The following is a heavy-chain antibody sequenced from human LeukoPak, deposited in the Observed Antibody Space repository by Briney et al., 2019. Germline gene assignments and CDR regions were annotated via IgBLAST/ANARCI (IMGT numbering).Heavy chain of an antibody. J-gene: IGHJ5*02. D-gene: IGHD3-9*01. CDR3: AKGREYDILTGYSS. CDR2: ISWNSGSI. V-gene: IGHV3-9*01. CDR1: GFTFDDYA. Sequence: PGRSLRLSCAASGFTFDDYAMHGVRQAPGKGLEWVSGISWNSGSIGYADSVKGRFTISRDNAKNSLYLQMNSLRAEDTALYYCAKGREYDILTGYSSWGQGTLVTVSS.